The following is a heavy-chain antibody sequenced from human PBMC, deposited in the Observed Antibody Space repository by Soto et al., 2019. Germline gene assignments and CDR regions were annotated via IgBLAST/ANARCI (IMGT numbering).Heavy chain of an antibody. V-gene: IGHV4-59*12. Sequence: SETLSLTCTFSGGSISSYYWSWIRQPPGKGLEWIGYIYYSGSTNYNPSLKSRVTISVDTSKNQFSLKLSSVTAADTAVYYCANANDYDSEGSYYWGQGTLVTVSS. J-gene: IGHJ4*02. CDR1: GGSISSYY. D-gene: IGHD3-22*01. CDR3: ANANDYDSEGSYY. CDR2: IYYSGST.